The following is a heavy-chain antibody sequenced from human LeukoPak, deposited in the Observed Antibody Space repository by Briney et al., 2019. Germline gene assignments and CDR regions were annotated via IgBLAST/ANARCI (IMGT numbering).Heavy chain of an antibody. CDR3: ARATNYYGSGSYGLDY. CDR2: IYHSGST. V-gene: IGHV4-30-2*01. CDR1: GGSISSGGYS. Sequence: SETLSLTCAVSGGSISSGGYSWSWIRQPPGKGLEWIGYIYHSGSTYYNPSLKSRVTISVDRSKNQFSLKLSSVTAADTAVYYCARATNYYGSGSYGLDYWGQGTLVTVSS. J-gene: IGHJ4*02. D-gene: IGHD3-10*01.